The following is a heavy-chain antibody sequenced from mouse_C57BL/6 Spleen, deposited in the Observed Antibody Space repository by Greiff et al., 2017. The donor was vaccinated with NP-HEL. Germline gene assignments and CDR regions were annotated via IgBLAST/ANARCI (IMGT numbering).Heavy chain of an antibody. CDR1: GYTFTSYW. Sequence: VQLKESGTVLVRPGASVKMSCTTSGYTFTSYWMPWVKQRPGQGLEWIGAINPGNSDTSYTQKFKGKAKLTAVTSASTAYMELSSLKDEDSAVYYCASYDGYRVGDMDYWGQGTSVTVSS. CDR3: ASYDGYRVGDMDY. CDR2: INPGNSDT. J-gene: IGHJ4*01. D-gene: IGHD2-3*01. V-gene: IGHV1-5*01.